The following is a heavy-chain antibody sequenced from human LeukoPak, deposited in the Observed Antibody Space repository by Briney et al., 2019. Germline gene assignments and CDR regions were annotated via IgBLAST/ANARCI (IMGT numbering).Heavy chain of an antibody. Sequence: GESLKISCKGSGYSFTSYWIGWLRQMPGKGLEGMVIIFPGDSDTRYRPSFKGQVTISADKSISTAYLQWSSLKASDTAMYYCARLAGRYDYGDYWGQGTLVTVSS. CDR1: GYSFTSYW. CDR2: IFPGDSDT. CDR3: ARLAGRYDYGDY. V-gene: IGHV5-51*01. J-gene: IGHJ4*02. D-gene: IGHD3-16*01.